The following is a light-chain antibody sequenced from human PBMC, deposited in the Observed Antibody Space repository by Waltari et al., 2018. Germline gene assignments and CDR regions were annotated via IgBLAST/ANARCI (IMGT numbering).Light chain of an antibody. J-gene: IGLJ3*02. V-gene: IGLV1-47*01. CDR2: KNN. CDR3: AAWDDSLSGRV. CDR1: NSNIGSHN. Sequence: QSVLTQPPSASGTPGQGVIISCSGSNSNIGSHNLYWYQHLPGMAPKLLIYKNNQRPSGVPERFSGSKSGTSASLAISGLRSEDEADYYCAAWDDSLSGRVFGGGTKLTVL.